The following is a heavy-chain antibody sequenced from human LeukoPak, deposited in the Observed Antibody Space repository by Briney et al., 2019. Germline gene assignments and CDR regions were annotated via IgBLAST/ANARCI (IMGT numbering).Heavy chain of an antibody. D-gene: IGHD6-13*01. CDR1: GYSISSGYY. J-gene: IGHJ3*02. CDR2: IYYSGST. Sequence: SETLSLTCTVSGYSISSGYYWGWTRQPPGKGLEWIGSIYYSGSTYYNRSLKSRVTISVDTSKNQFSLKLSSVTAADTAVYYCARHSFGSSWYGVGDAFDIWGQGTMVTVSS. V-gene: IGHV4-38-2*02. CDR3: ARHSFGSSWYGVGDAFDI.